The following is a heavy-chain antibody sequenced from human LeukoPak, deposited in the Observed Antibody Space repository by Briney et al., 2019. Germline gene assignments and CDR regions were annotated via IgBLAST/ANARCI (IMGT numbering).Heavy chain of an antibody. CDR1: GGSISSYY. D-gene: IGHD3-10*01. Sequence: SETLSLTCTVSGGSISSYYWSWIRQPPGKGLEWIGYIYYSGSTNYNPSLKSRVTISVDTSKNQFSLKLSSVTAADTAVYYCARTAVVRGVFMDVWGQGTTVTVSS. CDR2: IYYSGST. J-gene: IGHJ6*02. V-gene: IGHV4-59*01. CDR3: ARTAVVRGVFMDV.